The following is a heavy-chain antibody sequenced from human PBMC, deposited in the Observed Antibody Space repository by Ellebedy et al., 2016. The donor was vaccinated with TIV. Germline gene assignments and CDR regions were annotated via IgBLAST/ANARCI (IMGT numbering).Heavy chain of an antibody. CDR1: GGTFSSYA. V-gene: IGHV1-69*13. J-gene: IGHJ5*02. CDR2: IIPIFGTA. CDR3: ARTTGSSSWYPSGWFDP. D-gene: IGHD6-13*01. Sequence: AASVKVSCKASGGTFSSYAISWARQAPGQGLEWMGGIIPIFGTANYAQKFQGRVTITADESTSTAYMELSSLRSEDTAVYYCARTTGSSSWYPSGWFDPWGQGTLVTVSS.